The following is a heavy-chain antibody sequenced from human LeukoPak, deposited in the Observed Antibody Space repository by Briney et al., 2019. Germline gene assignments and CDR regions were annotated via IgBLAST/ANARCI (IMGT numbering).Heavy chain of an antibody. V-gene: IGHV3-48*04. Sequence: PGGSLRLSCAGSGFSFSSHGMNWVRQAPGKGLEWVSYISSSGSTIYYADSVKGRFTISRDNAKNSPYLQMNSLRAEDTAVYYCARLGYYGSGSYYDAFDIWGQGTMVTVSS. CDR2: ISSSGSTI. CDR3: ARLGYYGSGSYYDAFDI. CDR1: GFSFSSHG. D-gene: IGHD3-10*01. J-gene: IGHJ3*02.